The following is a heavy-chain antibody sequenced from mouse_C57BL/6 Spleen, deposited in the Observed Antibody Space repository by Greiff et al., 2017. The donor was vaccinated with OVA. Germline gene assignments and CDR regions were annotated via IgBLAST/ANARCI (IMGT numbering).Heavy chain of an antibody. CDR1: GFNIKDDY. D-gene: IGHD1-1*01. CDR3: TFYYCGSSPYDY. CDR2: IDPENGDT. J-gene: IGHJ2*01. V-gene: IGHV14-4*01. Sequence: VQLQQSGAELVRPGASVKLSCTASGFNIKDDYMHWVQQRPEQGLEWIGWIDPENGDTEYASKFQGQATITADTSSNTAYLQLSSLTSEDTAVYYCTFYYCGSSPYDYWGQGTTLTVSS.